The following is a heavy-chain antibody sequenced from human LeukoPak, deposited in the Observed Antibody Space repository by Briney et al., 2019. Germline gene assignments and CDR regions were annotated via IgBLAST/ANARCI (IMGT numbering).Heavy chain of an antibody. J-gene: IGHJ4*02. CDR2: ISYAGSNK. Sequence: GGSLRLSCAASGFTLSSYAMHWVRQAPGKGLERVAVISYAGSNKYYADSVKGRFTISRDNSKNTLYLQMNSLRAEDTAVYYCARDGGYCSGGSCYFFSYWGQGTLVTVSS. CDR1: GFTLSSYA. V-gene: IGHV3-30*04. CDR3: ARDGGYCSGGSCYFFSY. D-gene: IGHD2-15*01.